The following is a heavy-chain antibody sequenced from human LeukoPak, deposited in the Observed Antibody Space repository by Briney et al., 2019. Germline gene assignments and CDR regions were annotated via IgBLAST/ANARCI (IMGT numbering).Heavy chain of an antibody. Sequence: GGSLRLSCVASGFTFSNYEMNWVRQSPGKGLEWVSYISSSGSTIYYADSVKGRFTISRDNAKNSLYLQMNSLRAEDTAVYYCAELGITMIGGVWGKGTTVTISS. CDR2: ISSSGSTI. J-gene: IGHJ6*04. CDR3: AELGITMIGGV. V-gene: IGHV3-48*03. D-gene: IGHD3-10*02. CDR1: GFTFSNYE.